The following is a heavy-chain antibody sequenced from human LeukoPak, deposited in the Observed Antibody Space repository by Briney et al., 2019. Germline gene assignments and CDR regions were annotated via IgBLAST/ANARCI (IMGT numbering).Heavy chain of an antibody. D-gene: IGHD6-19*01. CDR2: ISSSGSTT. Sequence: GGSLRLSCAASGFPFSDYYMTWTRQAPGKGLEWVSYISSSGSTTHYADSVEGRFTISRDNAKNSLYVQMNNLRAEDTAVYYCARVPRSGGSIDYWGQGTLVTVSS. CDR3: ARVPRSGGSIDY. J-gene: IGHJ4*02. V-gene: IGHV3-11*01. CDR1: GFPFSDYY.